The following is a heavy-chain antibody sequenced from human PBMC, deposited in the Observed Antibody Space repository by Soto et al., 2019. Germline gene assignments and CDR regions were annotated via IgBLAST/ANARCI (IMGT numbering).Heavy chain of an antibody. J-gene: IGHJ6*02. CDR3: AKIRGSPLPHYYYYYGMDV. CDR1: SDSISSYY. Sequence: SETLSLTCTVSSDSISSYYLIWIRQSPGKGLEWIGYTDYSGNTNYNSSLKSRVTISGDTSKNQFSLKLSSVTAEDTAVYYCAKIRGSPLPHYYYYYGMDVWGQGTTVTVSS. D-gene: IGHD2-15*01. CDR2: TDYSGNT. V-gene: IGHV4-59*12.